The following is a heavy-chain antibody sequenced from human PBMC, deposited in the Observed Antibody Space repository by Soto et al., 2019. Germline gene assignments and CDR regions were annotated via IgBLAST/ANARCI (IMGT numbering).Heavy chain of an antibody. J-gene: IGHJ6*03. CDR3: ARQGGTTYYYYYYYMDV. CDR1: GGSISSSSYY. V-gene: IGHV4-39*01. D-gene: IGHD3-16*01. Sequence: SETLSLTCTVSGGSISSSSYYWGWIRQPPGKGLEWIGSIYYSGSTYYNPSLKSRVTISVDTSKNQFSLKLSSVTAADTAVYYCARQGGTTYYYYYYYMDVWGKGTTVTVSS. CDR2: IYYSGST.